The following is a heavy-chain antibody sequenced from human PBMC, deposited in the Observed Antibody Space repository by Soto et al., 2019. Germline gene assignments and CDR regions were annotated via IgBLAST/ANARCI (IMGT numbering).Heavy chain of an antibody. Sequence: PGGSLRLSCAASGFTLSNYWMSWVRQAPGKGLEWVANIKQDGSEKYYVDSVKGRFTISRDNAKNSLYLQMNSLRAEDTAVYYCARGGGYSYGSYYFDYWGQGTLVTVSS. CDR2: IKQDGSEK. CDR3: ARGGGYSYGSYYFDY. J-gene: IGHJ4*02. CDR1: GFTLSNYW. D-gene: IGHD5-18*01. V-gene: IGHV3-7*04.